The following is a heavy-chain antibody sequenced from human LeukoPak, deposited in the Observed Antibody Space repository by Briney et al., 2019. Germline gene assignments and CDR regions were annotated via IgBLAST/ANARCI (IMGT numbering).Heavy chain of an antibody. Sequence: SETLSLTCTVSGGSISSSSYYWGWIRQPPGKGLEWIGSIYYSGSTYYNPSLKRRVTISVDTSKNQFSLKLSSVTAADTAVYYCARRSIAVAGFDYWGQGTLVTVSS. V-gene: IGHV4-39*01. CDR2: IYYSGST. CDR3: ARRSIAVAGFDY. J-gene: IGHJ4*02. CDR1: GGSISSSSYY. D-gene: IGHD6-19*01.